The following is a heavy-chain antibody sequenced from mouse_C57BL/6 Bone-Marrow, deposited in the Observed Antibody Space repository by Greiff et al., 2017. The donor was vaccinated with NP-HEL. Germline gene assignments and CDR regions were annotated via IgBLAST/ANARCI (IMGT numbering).Heavy chain of an antibody. V-gene: IGHV7-1*01. D-gene: IGHD1-1*01. J-gene: IGHJ1*03. CDR1: GFTFSDFY. Sequence: EVHLVESGGGLVQSGRSLRLSCATSGFTFSDFYMEWVRQAPGKGLEWIAASRNKANDYTTEYSASVKGRFIVSRDTSQSILYLQMNALRAEDTAIYYCARDAHYYGSSYHWYFDVWGTGTTVTVSS. CDR3: ARDAHYYGSSYHWYFDV. CDR2: SRNKANDYTT.